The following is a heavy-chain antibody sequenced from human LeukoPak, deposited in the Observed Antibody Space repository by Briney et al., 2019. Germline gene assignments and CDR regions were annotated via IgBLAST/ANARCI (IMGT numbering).Heavy chain of an antibody. Sequence: GASVKVSCKVYGYILTELSMHWVRQAPGKGLEWMGGFDPEDGETIYAQKLQGRFTMTEDTSTDTAYMELSSLRSEDTAVYYCATHSSAYYYVNPLWQHWGQGTLVTVSS. CDR1: GYILTELS. CDR2: FDPEDGET. V-gene: IGHV1-24*01. CDR3: ATHSSAYYYVNPLWQH. J-gene: IGHJ1*01. D-gene: IGHD3-22*01.